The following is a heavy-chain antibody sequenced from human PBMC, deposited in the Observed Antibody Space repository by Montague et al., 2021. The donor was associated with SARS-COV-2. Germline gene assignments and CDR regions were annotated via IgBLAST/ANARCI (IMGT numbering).Heavy chain of an antibody. D-gene: IGHD6-13*01. CDR2: IYTSGST. J-gene: IGHJ3*02. CDR1: GGSISSGSYY. CDR3: ARVGRGSSWYEVAFDI. Sequence: TLSLTCTVSGGSISSGSYYWNWIRQPAGKGLEWIGRIYTSGSTNYNPSLKSRVTISVDTSKNQFSLKLSSVAAADTAVYYCARVGRGSSWYEVAFDIWGRGTMVTVSS. V-gene: IGHV4-61*02.